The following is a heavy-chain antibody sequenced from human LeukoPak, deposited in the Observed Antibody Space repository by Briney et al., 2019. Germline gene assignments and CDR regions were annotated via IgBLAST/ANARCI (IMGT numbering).Heavy chain of an antibody. Sequence: GGSLRLSCAASGLTFSDSYMSWIRQAPGKGLEWVSYISSGGNTIKYADSVKGRSTISRDNARNSLYLQMNSLRAEDTAVYYCATASLYFDNWGQGTLVTVSS. CDR1: GLTFSDSY. CDR2: ISSGGNTI. J-gene: IGHJ4*02. CDR3: ATASLYFDN. V-gene: IGHV3-11*04.